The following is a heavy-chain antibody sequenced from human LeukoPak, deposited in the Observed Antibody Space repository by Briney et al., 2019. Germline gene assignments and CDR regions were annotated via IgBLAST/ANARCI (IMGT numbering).Heavy chain of an antibody. CDR2: IYYSGST. V-gene: IGHV4-59*08. D-gene: IGHD6-19*01. CDR3: ARAVSGRFDY. J-gene: IGHJ4*02. Sequence: PXKGLEWTGYIYYSGSTNYNPSLNSRVTISVDTSKNQFSLRLSSVTAADTAIYYCARAVSGRFDYWGQGTLVTVSS.